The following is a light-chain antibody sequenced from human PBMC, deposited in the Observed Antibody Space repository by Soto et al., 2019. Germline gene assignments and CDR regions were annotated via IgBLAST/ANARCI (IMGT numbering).Light chain of an antibody. CDR2: GAS. Sequence: EIVMTHSPATLSVSPGEIATLSCRASQSVSSNLAWYQQKPGQAPRLLIYGASSRATGIPDRFSGSGSGTDFTLTISRLEPEDFAVYYCQQYGSSPRTFGQGTKVDIK. V-gene: IGKV3-20*01. J-gene: IGKJ1*01. CDR1: QSVSSN. CDR3: QQYGSSPRT.